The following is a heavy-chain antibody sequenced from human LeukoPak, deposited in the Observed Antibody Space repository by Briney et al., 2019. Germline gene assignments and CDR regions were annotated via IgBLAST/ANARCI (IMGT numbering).Heavy chain of an antibody. CDR1: GFTFSSYS. V-gene: IGHV3-21*01. CDR3: ARGIENLGRLWYDSSEKEVNLFDY. Sequence: GGSLSLSCAASGFTFSSYSMNWVRQAPGKGLEWVSSISSSSSYIYYADSVKGRFTISRDNAKNSLYLQMNSLRAEDTAVYYCARGIENLGRLWYDSSEKEVNLFDYWGQGTLVTVSS. J-gene: IGHJ4*02. CDR2: ISSSSSYI. D-gene: IGHD3-22*01.